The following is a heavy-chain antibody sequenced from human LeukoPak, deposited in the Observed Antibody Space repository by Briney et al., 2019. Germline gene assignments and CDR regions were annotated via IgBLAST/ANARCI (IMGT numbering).Heavy chain of an antibody. CDR3: ARAGLNFDWLSYFDY. V-gene: IGHV4-38-2*01. J-gene: IGHJ4*02. D-gene: IGHD3-9*01. Sequence: SETLSLTCAVSGYSLSSGYCWGWIRQPPGKGLEWIGSIYHSGSTYYNPSLKSRVTISVDTSKNQFSLKLSSVTAADTAVYYCARAGLNFDWLSYFDYWGQGTLVTVSS. CDR1: GYSLSSGYC. CDR2: IYHSGST.